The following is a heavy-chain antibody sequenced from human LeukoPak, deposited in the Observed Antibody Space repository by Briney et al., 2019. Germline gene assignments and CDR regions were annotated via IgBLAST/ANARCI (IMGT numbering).Heavy chain of an antibody. D-gene: IGHD2-15*01. CDR3: ARGAVVAAPFDY. Sequence: GASLTVSSKASGYTFTNYGIRWVRQAPGQGREWMGWIIAYNGNTNYAQKLQGRVTMTTDTSTSTDYMELRSLRSDDTAVYYCARGAVVAAPFDYWGQGTLVTVSS. CDR2: IIAYNGNT. J-gene: IGHJ4*02. CDR1: GYTFTNYG. V-gene: IGHV1-18*01.